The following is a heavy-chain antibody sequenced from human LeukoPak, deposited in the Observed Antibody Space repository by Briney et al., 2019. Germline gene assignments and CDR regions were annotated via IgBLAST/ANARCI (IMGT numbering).Heavy chain of an antibody. CDR1: GFPLSSYW. D-gene: IGHD3-22*01. CDR3: AREVSEGFDF. J-gene: IGHJ4*02. Sequence: GGSLRLSCVASGFPLSSYWMSWVRQAPGKGLEWVTNIKQDGSEKYYVDSVKGRFTISRDNAKNSLYLQMNSLRAEDTALYYCAREVSEGFDFWGQGTLVTVSS. CDR2: IKQDGSEK. V-gene: IGHV3-7*01.